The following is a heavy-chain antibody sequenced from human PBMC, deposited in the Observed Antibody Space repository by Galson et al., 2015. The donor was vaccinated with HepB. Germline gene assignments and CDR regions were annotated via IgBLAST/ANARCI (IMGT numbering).Heavy chain of an antibody. Sequence: SLRLSCAASGFTFSSYGMHWVRQAPGKGLEWVAVVSYDGSNKYYADSVKGRFTISRDNSKNTLYLQMNSLRAEDTAVYYCAKLHDYVWGSYRQTYDYWGQGTLVTVSS. CDR1: GFTFSSYG. D-gene: IGHD3-16*02. V-gene: IGHV3-30*18. CDR2: VSYDGSNK. CDR3: AKLHDYVWGSYRQTYDY. J-gene: IGHJ4*02.